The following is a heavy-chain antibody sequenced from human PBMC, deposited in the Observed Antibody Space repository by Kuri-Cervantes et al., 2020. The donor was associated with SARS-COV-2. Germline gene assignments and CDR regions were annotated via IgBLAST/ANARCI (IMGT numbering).Heavy chain of an antibody. CDR2: IWYDGINK. CDR3: ARDVRYSGSYQCTS. V-gene: IGHV3-33*01. Sequence: GGSLRLSCAASGFTFSSYGMHWVRQAPGKGLEWVALIWYDGINKYYADSVKGRFIISRDNSKNTLYLQMNSLRAEDTAVYYCARDVRYSGSYQCTSWGQGTVVTVSS. J-gene: IGHJ5*02. CDR1: GFTFSSYG. D-gene: IGHD1-26*01.